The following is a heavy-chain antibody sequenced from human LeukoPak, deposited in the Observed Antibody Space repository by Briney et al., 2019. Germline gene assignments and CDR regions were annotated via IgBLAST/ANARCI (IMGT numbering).Heavy chain of an antibody. CDR3: AKDATYYYGSGGPPDY. J-gene: IGHJ4*02. Sequence: GGSLRLSCAASGFTFSSYAMSWVRQAPGKGLEWVSAISGSGGSTYYADSVKGRFTISRDNSKNTLYLQMNSLRAEDTAVYYCAKDATYYYGSGGPPDYWGQGTPVTVSS. CDR1: GFTFSSYA. D-gene: IGHD3-10*01. CDR2: ISGSGGST. V-gene: IGHV3-23*01.